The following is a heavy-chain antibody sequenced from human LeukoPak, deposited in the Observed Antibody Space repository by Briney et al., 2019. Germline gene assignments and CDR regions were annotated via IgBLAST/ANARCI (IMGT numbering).Heavy chain of an antibody. J-gene: IGHJ4*02. CDR3: ARGGEYYDFWSGYYFDY. CDR1: GGSISSGGYY. CDR2: IYYSGST. V-gene: IGHV4-31*03. Sequence: SQTLSLTCTVSGGSISSGGYYWSWIRQHPGKGLEWIGYIYYSGSTYYNPFLKSRVTISVDTSKNQFSLKLSSVTDADTAVYYCARGGEYYDFWSGYYFDYWGQGTLVTVSS. D-gene: IGHD3-3*01.